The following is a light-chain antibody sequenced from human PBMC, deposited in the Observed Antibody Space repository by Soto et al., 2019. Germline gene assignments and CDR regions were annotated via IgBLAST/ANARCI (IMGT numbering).Light chain of an antibody. J-gene: IGKJ1*01. CDR3: QQYASSPRT. CDR1: QSFTTTQ. CDR2: GAS. V-gene: IGKV3-20*01. Sequence: EIVLPQSPGTLFFSPGEGATPFSRASQSFTTTQLAWYQQRPGQAPRVLIFGASRRATGIPDRFSGSGSGTDFTLTISRLEPEDSAVYYCQQYASSPRTFGQGTTVEIK.